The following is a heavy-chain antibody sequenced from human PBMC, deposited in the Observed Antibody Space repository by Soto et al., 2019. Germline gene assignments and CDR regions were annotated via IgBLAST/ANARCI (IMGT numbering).Heavy chain of an antibody. V-gene: IGHV3-30-3*01. J-gene: IGHJ5*02. Sequence: PGGSLRLSCVASGFTFSSYAMHWVRQAPGKGLESVAVISYDGSNKYYADSVKGRFTISRDNSKNTLYLQMSGLRADDTAVYCCARELVLRHFDWSPSYSWFDPWGQGTLVTVSS. CDR3: ARELVLRHFDWSPSYSWFDP. D-gene: IGHD3-9*01. CDR2: ISYDGSNK. CDR1: GFTFSSYA.